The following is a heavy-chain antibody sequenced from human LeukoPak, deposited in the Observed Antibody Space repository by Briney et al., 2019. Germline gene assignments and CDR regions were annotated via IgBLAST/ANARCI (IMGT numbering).Heavy chain of an antibody. V-gene: IGHV1-2*02. J-gene: IGHJ4*02. CDR2: INPNSGGT. D-gene: IGHD3-10*01. Sequence: ASVKVSCKASGYTFTGYYMHWVRQAPGQGLEWMGWINPNSGGTNYAQEFQGRVTMTRDTSISTAYMELSRLRSDDTAVYYCARGRGGVYYGSGSYYKPRELDYWGQGTLVTVSS. CDR1: GYTFTGYY. CDR3: ARGRGGVYYGSGSYYKPRELDY.